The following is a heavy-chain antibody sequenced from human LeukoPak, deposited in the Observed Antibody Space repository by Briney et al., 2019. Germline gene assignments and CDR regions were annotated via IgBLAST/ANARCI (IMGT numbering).Heavy chain of an antibody. V-gene: IGHV4-31*03. CDR1: GGSISSGGYY. D-gene: IGHD3-22*01. CDR2: IYYSGST. J-gene: IGHJ4*02. CDR3: ARCSQSGYYLRY. Sequence: SQTLSLTCTVSGGSISSGGYYWSWIRQHPGKGLEWIGYIYYSGSTYYNPSLKSRVTISVDTSKNQFSLKLSSVTAADTAVYYCARCSQSGYYLRYWGQGTLVTVSS.